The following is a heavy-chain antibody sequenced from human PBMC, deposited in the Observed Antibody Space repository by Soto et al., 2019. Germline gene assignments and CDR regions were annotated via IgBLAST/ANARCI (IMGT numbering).Heavy chain of an antibody. CDR2: IHYSGTT. V-gene: IGHV4-30-4*01. CDR1: GGSISTYY. D-gene: IGHD3-22*01. J-gene: IGHJ4*02. CDR3: ARGLHGYYDGSVLYDY. Sequence: PSETLSLTCTVSGGSISTYYWSWIRQPPGKGLEWIGFIHYSGTTYYSPSLKSRVTISEDTSKNQFSLKLSSVTAADTAVYYCARGLHGYYDGSVLYDYWGQGTLVPVSS.